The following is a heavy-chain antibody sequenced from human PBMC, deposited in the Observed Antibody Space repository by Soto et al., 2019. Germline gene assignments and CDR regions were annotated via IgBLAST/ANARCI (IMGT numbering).Heavy chain of an antibody. CDR2: ISWNSANI. Sequence: EVQLVESGGALVQPGRSLRLSCVASGFTFVDYAMHWVRQVPGKGLEWVSGISWNSANIDYADSVKGRFTISRDNAKNSLYLEMSNLKTEDTALYYCAKGQIVLVPLGWFDSWGHGTLVTVSS. D-gene: IGHD7-27*01. CDR1: GFTFVDYA. V-gene: IGHV3-9*01. J-gene: IGHJ5*01. CDR3: AKGQIVLVPLGWFDS.